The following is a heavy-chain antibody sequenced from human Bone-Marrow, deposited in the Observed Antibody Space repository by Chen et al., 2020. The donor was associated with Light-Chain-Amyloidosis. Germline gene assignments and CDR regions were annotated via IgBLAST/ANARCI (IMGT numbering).Heavy chain of an antibody. J-gene: IGHJ6*02. V-gene: IGHV4-4*02. D-gene: IGHD6-6*01. CDR1: GGSISSSNW. Sequence: QVQLQESGPGXVKPSGTLSLTCAVSGGSISSSNWWSWVRQPPGKGLEWIGELYHSGSTNYNPSLKSRVTXXXXKSXNQFXXXXXXXXXXXXXXXXXXRAXXXAARRAGGYYGMDVWGQGTTVTVSS. CDR3: XRAXXXAARRAGGYYGMDV. CDR2: LYHSGST.